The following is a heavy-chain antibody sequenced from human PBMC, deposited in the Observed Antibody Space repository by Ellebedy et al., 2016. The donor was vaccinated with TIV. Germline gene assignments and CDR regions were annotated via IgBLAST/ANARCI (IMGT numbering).Heavy chain of an antibody. Sequence: PGGSLRLSCVASGFTFSSYALSWVRQAPGKGLEWVSTIIDSGGNTYFPDSVKGRFSISRDNSKNTLYLHMDSLRVDDTAIYYCAKDPWGVGPAFDIWGPGTMVTVSS. CDR1: GFTFSSYA. J-gene: IGHJ3*02. V-gene: IGHV3-23*01. CDR2: IIDSGGNT. CDR3: AKDPWGVGPAFDI. D-gene: IGHD1-26*01.